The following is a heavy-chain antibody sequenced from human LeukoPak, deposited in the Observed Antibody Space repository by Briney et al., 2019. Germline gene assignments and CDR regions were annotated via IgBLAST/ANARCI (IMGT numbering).Heavy chain of an antibody. CDR1: GFNFDRYT. CDR3: AKELDTMFFDY. CDR2: AGWAGGTT. J-gene: IGHJ4*02. V-gene: IGHV3-43*01. D-gene: IGHD3-10*02. Sequence: GGSLRLSCATSGFNFDRYTIHWVRQAPGKGLEWVSLAGWAGGTTFYSDSARGRFTISRDSGRKSVYLQMNSLTTDDTAFYFCAKELDTMFFDYWSQGALVTVSS.